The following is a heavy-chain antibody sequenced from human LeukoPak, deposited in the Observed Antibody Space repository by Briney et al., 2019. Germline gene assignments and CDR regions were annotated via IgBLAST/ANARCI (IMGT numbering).Heavy chain of an antibody. J-gene: IGHJ4*02. V-gene: IGHV1-2*02. D-gene: IGHD5-12*01. CDR1: GYTFTSYG. CDR3: ARGRYSGTWYY. CDR2: INPNSGDT. Sequence: ASVKVSCKASGYTFTSYGISWVRQAPGQGLEWMGWINPNSGDTNYSQKFQGRVTMTRDTSLMTAYMDLSRLNSDDTAVYYCARGRYSGTWYYWGQGTLVTVSS.